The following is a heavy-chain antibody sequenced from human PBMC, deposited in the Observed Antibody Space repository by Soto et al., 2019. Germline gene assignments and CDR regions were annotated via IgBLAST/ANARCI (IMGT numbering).Heavy chain of an antibody. Sequence: PGGSLRLSCAASGFTFSGSAMHWVRQASGKGLEWVGRIRSKANSYATAYAASVKGRFTISRDDPKNTAYLQMNSLKTEDTAVYYCTRGYSGYDFPTYYYYGMDVWGQGTTVTVSS. CDR2: IRSKANSYAT. CDR3: TRGYSGYDFPTYYYYGMDV. CDR1: GFTFSGSA. J-gene: IGHJ6*02. D-gene: IGHD5-12*01. V-gene: IGHV3-73*01.